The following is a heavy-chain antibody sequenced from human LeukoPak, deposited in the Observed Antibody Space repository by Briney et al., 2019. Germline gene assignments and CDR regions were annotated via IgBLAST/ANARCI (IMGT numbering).Heavy chain of an antibody. CDR3: ARVSWDSSGYYFDY. CDR1: GYTFTGYY. CDR2: INPNSGGT. D-gene: IGHD3-22*01. J-gene: IGHJ4*02. V-gene: IGHV1-2*02. Sequence: VASVKVSCKASGYTFTGYYMHWVRQAPGQGLEWMGWINPNSGGTNYAQKFQGRVTMTRDTSISTAYMELSRLRSDDTTVYYCARVSWDSSGYYFDYWGQGTLVTVSS.